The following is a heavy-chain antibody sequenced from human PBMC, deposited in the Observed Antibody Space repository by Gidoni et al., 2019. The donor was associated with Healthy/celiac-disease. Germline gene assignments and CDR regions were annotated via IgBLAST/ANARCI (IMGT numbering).Heavy chain of an antibody. Sequence: QVQLVESGGGVVQPGRSLRLSCAASGFTFSSYGMHWVRQAQGKGLEGVAVIWYDGSNKYYADSVKGRFTISRDNSKNTLYLQMNSLRAEDTAVYYCAREEFDYWGQGTLVTVSS. V-gene: IGHV3-33*01. CDR1: GFTFSSYG. CDR3: AREEFDY. CDR2: IWYDGSNK. J-gene: IGHJ4*02.